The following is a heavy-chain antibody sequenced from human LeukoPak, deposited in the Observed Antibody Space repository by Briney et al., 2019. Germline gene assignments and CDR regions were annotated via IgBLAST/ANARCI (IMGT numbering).Heavy chain of an antibody. CDR2: IRSKAYGGTT. Sequence: PGGSLRLSCTASGFTFGDYPMSWVRQAPGKGLEWVGFIRSKAYGGTTEHAASVKGRFTISRDDSKSIAYVQMNSLKTEDTAVYYCTRHASTIPYDSSGYYPPDYWGQGTLVTVSS. CDR1: GFTFGDYP. V-gene: IGHV3-49*04. D-gene: IGHD3-22*01. CDR3: TRHASTIPYDSSGYYPPDY. J-gene: IGHJ4*02.